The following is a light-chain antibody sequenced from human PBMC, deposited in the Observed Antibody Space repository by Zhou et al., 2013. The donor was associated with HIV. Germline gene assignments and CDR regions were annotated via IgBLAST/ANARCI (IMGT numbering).Light chain of an antibody. Sequence: EVVMTQSPATLSVSPGERATLSCRASQSVSSNLAWYQQKPGQAPRLLIYGASTRATGIPARFSGSGSGTEFTLTISSMQSEDFAAYYCHQYNNWPPNTFGQGTKLEIK. CDR2: GAS. V-gene: IGKV3-15*01. J-gene: IGKJ2*01. CDR1: QSVSSN. CDR3: HQYNNWPPNT.